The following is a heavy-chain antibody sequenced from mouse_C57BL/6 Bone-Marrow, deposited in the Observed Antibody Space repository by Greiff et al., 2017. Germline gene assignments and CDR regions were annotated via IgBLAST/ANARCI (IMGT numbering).Heavy chain of an antibody. CDR3: VKKGTLSRDGYYFWYFDV. Sequence: VKLQESGPGLVAPSQSLSITCTVSGFSLTSYGVSWVRQPPGKGLEWLGVIWGDGSTNYHSALISRLSISKDNSKSQVFLKLNSLQTDDTATYYCVKKGTLSRDGYYFWYFDVWGTGTTVTVSS. CDR1: GFSLTSYG. CDR2: IWGDGST. V-gene: IGHV2-3*01. D-gene: IGHD2-3*01. J-gene: IGHJ1*03.